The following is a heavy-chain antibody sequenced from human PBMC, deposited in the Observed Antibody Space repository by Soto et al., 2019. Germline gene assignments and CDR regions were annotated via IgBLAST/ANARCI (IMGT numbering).Heavy chain of an antibody. V-gene: IGHV3-53*01. D-gene: IGHD2-2*01. J-gene: IGHJ6*02. CDR1: GFTVSSNY. Sequence: PGGSLRLSCAASGFTVSSNYMSWVRQAPGKGLEWVSVIYSGGSTYYADSVKGRFTISRDNSKNTLYLQMNSLRAEDTAVYYCASKDIVVVPAAAEEYYGMDVWGQGTTVTVSS. CDR3: ASKDIVVVPAAAEEYYGMDV. CDR2: IYSGGST.